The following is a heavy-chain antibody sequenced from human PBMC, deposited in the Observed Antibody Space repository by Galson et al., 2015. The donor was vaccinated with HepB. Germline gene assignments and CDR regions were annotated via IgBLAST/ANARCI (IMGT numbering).Heavy chain of an antibody. Sequence: SLRLSCAASGFTFGDYAMSWFRQAPGKGLEWVGFIRSKAYGGTTEYAASVKGRFTISRDDSKSIAYLQMNSLKTEDTAVYYCTRDFGPTVAANYYYYGMDVWGQGTTVTVSS. CDR1: GFTFGDYA. V-gene: IGHV3-49*03. J-gene: IGHJ6*02. CDR2: IRSKAYGGTT. CDR3: TRDFGPTVAANYYYYGMDV. D-gene: IGHD4-11*01.